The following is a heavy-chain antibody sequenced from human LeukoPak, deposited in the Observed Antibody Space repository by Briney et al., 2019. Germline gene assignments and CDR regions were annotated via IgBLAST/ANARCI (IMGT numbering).Heavy chain of an antibody. CDR3: AKCPGYGDCYYFDY. CDR1: GFTFDDYA. CDR2: ISWNSGSI. Sequence: GGSLRLSCAASGFTFDDYAMHWVRQAPGKGLEWVSGISWNSGSIGYADSVKGRFTISRDNAKNSLYLQMNSLRAEDTALYYCAKCPGYGDCYYFDYWGQGTLVTVSS. J-gene: IGHJ4*02. D-gene: IGHD4-17*01. V-gene: IGHV3-9*01.